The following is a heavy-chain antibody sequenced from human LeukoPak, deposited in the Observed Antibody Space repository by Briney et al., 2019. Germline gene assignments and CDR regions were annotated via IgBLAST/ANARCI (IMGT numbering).Heavy chain of an antibody. V-gene: IGHV1-2*02. J-gene: IGHJ4*02. D-gene: IGHD5-18*01. CDR3: ARDRYSFGYRYFDY. CDR2: INPNSGGT. CDR1: GYTFTDYY. Sequence: ASVNVSCKASGYTFTDYYMHWVRQAPGQGLAWMGWINPNSGGTNYAQKFQGRVTMTRDTSINTAHMELSRLRSDDTAVYYCARDRYSFGYRYFDYWGQGTLVTVSS.